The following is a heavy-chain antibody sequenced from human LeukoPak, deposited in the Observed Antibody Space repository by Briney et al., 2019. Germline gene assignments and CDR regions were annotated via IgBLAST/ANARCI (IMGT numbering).Heavy chain of an antibody. CDR1: GFTFGSYW. Sequence: PGGSLRLSCAASGFTFGSYWMDWVRQAPGEGLVWLSRITTDGRTTNYADSVRGRFTISRDNAKNTLYLQMNSLRAEDTAVYYCARGRPHDFWSGYLDYWGREPWSPSPQ. D-gene: IGHD3-3*01. CDR2: ITTDGRTT. J-gene: IGHJ4*02. V-gene: IGHV3-74*01. CDR3: ARGRPHDFWSGYLDY.